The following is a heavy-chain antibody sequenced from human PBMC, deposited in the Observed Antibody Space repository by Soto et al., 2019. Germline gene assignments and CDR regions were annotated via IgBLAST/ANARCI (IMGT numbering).Heavy chain of an antibody. D-gene: IGHD2-15*01. Sequence: QITLKESGPPLVRPAQTPTMTCAFSGFSLTTTRLGVAWIRQPPGKALEWLALIYWDDDKRYSPSLKNRLTVSKDTSTNRVVLTITNISPDDTGTYFWAHAGDFDLLSFDRWGPGTLVTVSS. CDR1: GFSLTTTRLG. J-gene: IGHJ4*02. CDR3: AHAGDFDLLSFDR. V-gene: IGHV2-5*02. CDR2: IYWDDDK.